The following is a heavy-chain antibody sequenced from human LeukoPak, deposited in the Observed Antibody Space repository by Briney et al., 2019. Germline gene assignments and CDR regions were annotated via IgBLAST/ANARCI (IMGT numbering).Heavy chain of an antibody. Sequence: GGPLRLSCAVSGFTFNNYWMSWVRQAPGKGLEWVANITPDGSDRYYVDSLRGRVTISRDNTKSSLYLQLNSLRAEDTAVYYCVPGGLAVSGIDYWGQGALVTVSS. CDR2: ITPDGSDR. CDR1: GFTFNNYW. V-gene: IGHV3-7*01. J-gene: IGHJ4*02. D-gene: IGHD6-19*01. CDR3: VPGGLAVSGIDY.